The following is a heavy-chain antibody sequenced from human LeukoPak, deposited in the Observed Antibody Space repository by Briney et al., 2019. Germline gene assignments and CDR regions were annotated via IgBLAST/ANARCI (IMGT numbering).Heavy chain of an antibody. CDR2: IYSGGST. J-gene: IGHJ3*01. CDR1: GDSISGKY. CDR3: ARHRFIGFYTAFDV. Sequence: PSETLSLTCTVSGDSISGKYWTWIRQTPGKGLEWIGHIYSGGSTAYNPSLKSRVTTSVDTSMNQSSLTLNSVTAADTAVYYCARHRFIGFYTAFDVWGQGTMVTVSS. V-gene: IGHV4-4*09. D-gene: IGHD3-16*01.